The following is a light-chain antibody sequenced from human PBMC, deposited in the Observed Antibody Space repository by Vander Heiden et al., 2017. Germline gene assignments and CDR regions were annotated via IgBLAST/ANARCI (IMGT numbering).Light chain of an antibody. J-gene: IGLJ2*01. CDR2: VNSDGSH. V-gene: IGLV4-69*01. CDR3: QTWGSGIVV. CDR1: SRHDNYA. Sequence: QLVVTQSPSASASLGASVKLTCTLNSRHDNYAIAWHQQQPEKGPRYLMKVNSDGSHSKGDGIPDRFSGSSSGAERYLIISSLQSEGEADYYCQTWGSGIVVFGGGTKLTVL.